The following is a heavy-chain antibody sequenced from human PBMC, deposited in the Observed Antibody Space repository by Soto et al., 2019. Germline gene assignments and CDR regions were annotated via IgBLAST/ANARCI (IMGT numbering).Heavy chain of an antibody. D-gene: IGHD2-2*01. V-gene: IGHV4-30-2*01. CDR3: ARGDYQYSIDY. J-gene: IGHJ4*02. Sequence: PSGPLAVTCTVSGDSMTSGEYSWSWIRQPPGNGLEWLGYIYRTGNTHYSPSLKSRVSISQDRSKNQFSLELTSVTAADTAVYYCARGDYQYSIDYWGQGTLVTVSS. CDR1: GDSMTSGEYS. CDR2: IYRTGNT.